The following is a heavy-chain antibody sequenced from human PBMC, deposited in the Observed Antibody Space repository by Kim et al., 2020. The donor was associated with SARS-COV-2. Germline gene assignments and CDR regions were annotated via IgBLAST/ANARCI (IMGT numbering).Heavy chain of an antibody. D-gene: IGHD6-13*01. Sequence: KPSLKSRVTISVDTAKNQFSLKLSSVTAADTAVYYCARGGSSWYRGWFDPWGQGTLVTVSS. J-gene: IGHJ5*02. CDR3: ARGGSSWYRGWFDP. V-gene: IGHV4-34*01.